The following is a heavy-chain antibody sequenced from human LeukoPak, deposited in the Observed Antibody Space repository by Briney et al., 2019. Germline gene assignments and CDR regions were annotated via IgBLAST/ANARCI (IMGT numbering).Heavy chain of an antibody. CDR1: GGSISSGGYY. V-gene: IGHV4-31*03. D-gene: IGHD5-18*01. CDR2: IYYSGST. CDR3: ARDLDAYEYSYPH. Sequence: PSQTLSLTCTVSGGSISSGGYYWSWIRQHPGKGLEWIGYIYYSGSTYYNPSLKSRVTISVDTSKNQFSLKLSSVTAADTAVYYCARDLDAYEYSYPHWAQETLVTVPS. J-gene: IGHJ4*02.